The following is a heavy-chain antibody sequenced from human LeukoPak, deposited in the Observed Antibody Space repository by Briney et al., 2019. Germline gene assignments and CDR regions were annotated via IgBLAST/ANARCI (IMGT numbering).Heavy chain of an antibody. V-gene: IGHV3-30*18. CDR2: ISSDGENK. J-gene: IGHJ4*02. CDR1: GFTFSSYA. D-gene: IGHD5-12*01. CDR3: AKSNGYYSADY. Sequence: GGSLRLSCAASGFTFSSYAMHWVRQAPGKGLEWVAVISSDGENKYYADFAKGRFSISRDNSKNILYVQMNSLRVEDTAVYYCAKSNGYYSADYWGQGTLVTVSS.